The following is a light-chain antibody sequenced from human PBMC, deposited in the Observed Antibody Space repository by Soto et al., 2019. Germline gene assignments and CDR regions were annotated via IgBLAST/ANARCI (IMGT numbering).Light chain of an antibody. Sequence: QSALTQPASVSGSPGQSITISCTGTSSDVGGYNYVSWYQQHPGKAPKLIIYDVSNRPSGVSNRFSGSKSGNTASLTISGLQAEDEADYYCSSYTSSTTLKVFGGGTQLTVL. J-gene: IGLJ2*01. V-gene: IGLV2-14*01. CDR1: SSDVGGYNY. CDR2: DVS. CDR3: SSYTSSTTLKV.